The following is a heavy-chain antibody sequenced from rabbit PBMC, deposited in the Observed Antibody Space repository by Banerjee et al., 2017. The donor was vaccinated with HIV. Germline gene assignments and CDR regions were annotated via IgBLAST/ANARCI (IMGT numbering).Heavy chain of an antibody. Sequence: QSLEESGGDLVKPGASLTLTCTASGFSFSNKYVMCWVRQAPGKGLEWIACINTSSGNTVYASWAKGRFTISKTSSTTVTLQMTSLTAADTATYFCARDAGGDGYSNDLWGQGTLVTVS. CDR2: INTSSGNT. J-gene: IGHJ3*01. CDR1: GFSFSNKYV. CDR3: ARDAGGDGYSNDL. D-gene: IGHD7-1*01. V-gene: IGHV1S40*01.